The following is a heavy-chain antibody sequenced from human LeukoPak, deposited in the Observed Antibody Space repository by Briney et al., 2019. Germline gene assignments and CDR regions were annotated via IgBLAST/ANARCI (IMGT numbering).Heavy chain of an antibody. V-gene: IGHV3-23*01. J-gene: IGHJ4*02. CDR2: ISGSGGST. Sequence: TGGSLRLSCAASGFTFSSYAMSWVRQAPGKGLEWVSAISGSGGSTYYADSVKGRFTISRDNSKNTLSLQMNSLRAEDTAVYYCAKVEAGIAAAGGGYWGQGTLVTVSS. CDR3: AKVEAGIAAAGGGY. CDR1: GFTFSSYA. D-gene: IGHD6-13*01.